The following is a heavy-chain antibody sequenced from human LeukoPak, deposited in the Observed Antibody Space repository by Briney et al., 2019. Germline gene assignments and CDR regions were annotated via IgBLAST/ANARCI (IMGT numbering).Heavy chain of an antibody. J-gene: IGHJ4*02. Sequence: PGGSLRLSCAASGFTFSDYNMRWVRQAPGKGLEWVSSISRSGSTKYYADSVKGRFTISRDNAKNSLYLQMNSLRAEDTAVYYCARGGGLFDYWGQGTLVTVSS. V-gene: IGHV3-11*04. CDR1: GFTFSDYN. D-gene: IGHD3/OR15-3a*01. CDR2: ISRSGSTK. CDR3: ARGGGLFDY.